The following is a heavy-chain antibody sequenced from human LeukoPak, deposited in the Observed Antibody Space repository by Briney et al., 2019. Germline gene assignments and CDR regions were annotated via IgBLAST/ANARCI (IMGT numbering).Heavy chain of an antibody. CDR3: AKVSRSGSWYDFFDY. Sequence: PGGSLRLSCAASGFTFDDYAMHWVRQAPGKGLEWVSLISGDGGNTYYADSVKGRFTISRGNSKNSLYLQMNSLRTEDTAFYYCAKVSRSGSWYDFFDYWGQGTLVTVSS. CDR1: GFTFDDYA. V-gene: IGHV3-43*02. CDR2: ISGDGGNT. J-gene: IGHJ4*02. D-gene: IGHD6-13*01.